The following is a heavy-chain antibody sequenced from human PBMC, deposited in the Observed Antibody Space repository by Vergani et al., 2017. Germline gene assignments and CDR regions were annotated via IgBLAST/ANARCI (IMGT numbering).Heavy chain of an antibody. D-gene: IGHD3-22*01. CDR1: GFTFSSYG. CDR2: IWYDGSNK. Sequence: QVQLVESGGGVVQPGRSLRLSCAASGFTFSSYGMHWVRQAPGKGLEWVAVIWYDGSNKYYADSVKGRFTISRDNSKNTLYLQMNSLRAEDTAVYYCAKDLSGYYSGLDYWGQGTLVTVSS. V-gene: IGHV3-33*06. CDR3: AKDLSGYYSGLDY. J-gene: IGHJ4*02.